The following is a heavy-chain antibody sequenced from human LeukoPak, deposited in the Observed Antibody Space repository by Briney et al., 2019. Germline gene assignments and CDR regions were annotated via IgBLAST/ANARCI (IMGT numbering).Heavy chain of an antibody. CDR1: GGSISSYY. Sequence: KPSETLSLTCTVSGGSISSYYWSWIRQPPGKGLEWIGYIYYSGSTNYNPSLKSRVTISVDTSKNQFSLKLSSVTAADTAVYYCARAGSRGQLWFDYWGQGTLVTVSS. D-gene: IGHD5-18*01. V-gene: IGHV4-59*01. CDR3: ARAGSRGQLWFDY. CDR2: IYYSGST. J-gene: IGHJ4*02.